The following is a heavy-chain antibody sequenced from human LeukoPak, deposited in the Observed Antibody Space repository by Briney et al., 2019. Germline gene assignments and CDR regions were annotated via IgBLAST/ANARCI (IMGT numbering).Heavy chain of an antibody. V-gene: IGHV3-9*01. CDR1: GFTFDDYA. D-gene: IGHD3-10*01. Sequence: GRSLRLSCAASGFTFDDYAMHWVRQAPGKGLEWVSGISWNCGSIGYADSVKGRFTISRDNAKNSLYLQMNSLRAEDTALYYCAKVGARFGELHFDYWGQGTLVTVSS. CDR3: AKVGARFGELHFDY. J-gene: IGHJ4*02. CDR2: ISWNCGSI.